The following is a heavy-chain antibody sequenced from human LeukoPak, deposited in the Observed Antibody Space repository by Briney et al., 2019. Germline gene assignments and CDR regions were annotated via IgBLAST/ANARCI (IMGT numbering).Heavy chain of an antibody. D-gene: IGHD6-19*01. V-gene: IGHV3-23*01. CDR3: AKGRRPDISVAHTLQR. CDR1: GFTFNNYA. CDR2: ITSRGDSR. Sequence: PGGSLRLSCAASGFTFNNYAMTWVRQAPGRGLEWVSTITSRGDSRYGAVSVRGRFTTSRDNSQNSLYLQMNSLGAEDTAVYYCAKGRRPDISVAHTLQRWGKGTLVTLSS. J-gene: IGHJ4*01.